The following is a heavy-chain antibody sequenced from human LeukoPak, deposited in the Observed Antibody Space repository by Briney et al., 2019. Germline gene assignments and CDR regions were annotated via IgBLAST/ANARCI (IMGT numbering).Heavy chain of an antibody. D-gene: IGHD1-26*01. CDR1: GYTFTSYD. J-gene: IGHJ4*02. V-gene: IGHV1-8*01. CDR3: ARVKKSSSGSYYSEDY. CDR2: MNPNSGST. Sequence: ASVKVSCKASGYTFTSYDINWVRQATGQGLEWMGWMNPNSGSTSYAQKFQGRVTMTRDTSTSTVYMELSSLRSEDTAVYYCARVKKSSSGSYYSEDYWGQGTLVTVSS.